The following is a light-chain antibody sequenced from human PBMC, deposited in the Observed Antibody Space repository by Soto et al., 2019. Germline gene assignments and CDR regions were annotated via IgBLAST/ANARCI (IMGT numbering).Light chain of an antibody. V-gene: IGKV1-9*01. Sequence: DIKLTQSPSFLSASVGDRVTITCRASQGISSYLAWYQQKPGKAPKLLIYGASTLQSGVPSRFSGSGSGTDFTLTISSLQPEDFATYYCQQLNSYPWTFGQGTKVEIK. J-gene: IGKJ1*01. CDR1: QGISSY. CDR3: QQLNSYPWT. CDR2: GAS.